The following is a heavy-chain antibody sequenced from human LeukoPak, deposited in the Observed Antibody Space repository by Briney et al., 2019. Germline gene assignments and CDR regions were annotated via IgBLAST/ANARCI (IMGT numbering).Heavy chain of an antibody. CDR1: AFIFSGHW. J-gene: IGHJ4*02. V-gene: IGHV3-7*01. Sequence: GGSLRLSCEGSAFIFSGHWMNWVRQTPGKGLEWVANINKDGSEKYYVDSVKGRFTISRDNAENSLYLQVNSLRVEDTAVYYCARDITHPADWGQGTLVTVSS. CDR2: INKDGSEK. CDR3: ARDITHPAD.